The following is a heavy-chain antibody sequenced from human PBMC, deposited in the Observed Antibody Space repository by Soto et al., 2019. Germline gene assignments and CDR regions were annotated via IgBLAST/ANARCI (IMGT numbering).Heavy chain of an antibody. CDR1: GGSISSYY. CDR2: IYTSGST. V-gene: IGHV4-4*07. Sequence: QVQLQESGPGLVKPSETLSLTCTVSGGSISSYYWSWIRQPAGKGREGIGRIYTSGSTNYNPSLKSRVTMSVDTSKNQFSLKLSSVTAADTAVYYCAREGPDIVVVVAATSFDYWGQGTLVTVSS. CDR3: AREGPDIVVVVAATSFDY. J-gene: IGHJ4*02. D-gene: IGHD2-15*01.